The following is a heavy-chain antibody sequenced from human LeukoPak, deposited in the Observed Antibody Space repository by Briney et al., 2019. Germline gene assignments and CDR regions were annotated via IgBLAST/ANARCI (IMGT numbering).Heavy chain of an antibody. D-gene: IGHD5-12*01. Sequence: PGGSLRLSCAASGFTFSSYGMTWVRQAPGKGLEWVSYISSSGSTIYYADSVKGRFTISRDNAKNSLYLQMNSLRAEDTAVYYCARAINGYSGYDSKRSYYYYYMDVWGKGTTVTISS. CDR1: GFTFSSYG. J-gene: IGHJ6*03. CDR3: ARAINGYSGYDSKRSYYYYYMDV. CDR2: ISSSGSTI. V-gene: IGHV3-48*04.